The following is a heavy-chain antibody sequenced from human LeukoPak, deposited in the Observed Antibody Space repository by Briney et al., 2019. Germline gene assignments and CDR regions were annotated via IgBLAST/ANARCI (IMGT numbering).Heavy chain of an antibody. Sequence: GGSLRLSCAASGFTFSSYSMNWVRQAPGKGLEWVSSISSSSSYIYYADSVKGRFTISRDNAKNSLYLQMNSLRAEDTAVYYCARVGGYGDYDVGYYYYMDVWGKGTTVTISS. D-gene: IGHD4-17*01. V-gene: IGHV3-21*01. J-gene: IGHJ6*03. CDR1: GFTFSSYS. CDR2: ISSSSSYI. CDR3: ARVGGYGDYDVGYYYYMDV.